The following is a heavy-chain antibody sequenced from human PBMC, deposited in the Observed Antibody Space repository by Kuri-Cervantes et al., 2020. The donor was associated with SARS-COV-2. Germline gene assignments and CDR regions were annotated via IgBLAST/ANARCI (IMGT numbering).Heavy chain of an antibody. Sequence: ETLSLTCAASGFTFSGHWIHWVRQAPGKGLVWVSRINPDGSYTNNADSVKGRFTLSRDNAKNMLFLQTTSLRAEDTAVYYCVRDGDHWNFDYWGQGTLVTVSS. D-gene: IGHD1-1*01. V-gene: IGHV3-74*01. J-gene: IGHJ4*02. CDR1: GFTFSGHW. CDR2: INPDGSYT. CDR3: VRDGDHWNFDY.